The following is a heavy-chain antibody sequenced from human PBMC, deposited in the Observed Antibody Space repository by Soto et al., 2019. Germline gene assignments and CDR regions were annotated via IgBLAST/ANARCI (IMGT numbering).Heavy chain of an antibody. CDR1: GFTFSSYS. Sequence: EVQLVESGGGLVKPGGSLRLSCAASGFTFSSYSMNWVRQAPGKGLEWVSSISSSSSYIYYADSVKGRFTISRDNAKNSLYLQMNSLRAEDTAVYYCAREGWDIIAAAGPPGLGYWGQGTLVTVSS. CDR3: AREGWDIIAAAGPPGLGY. CDR2: ISSSSSYI. V-gene: IGHV3-21*01. D-gene: IGHD6-13*01. J-gene: IGHJ4*02.